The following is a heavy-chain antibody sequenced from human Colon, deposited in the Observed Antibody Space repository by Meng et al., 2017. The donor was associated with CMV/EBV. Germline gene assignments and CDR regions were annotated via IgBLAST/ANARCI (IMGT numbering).Heavy chain of an antibody. CDR2: ISSSSSYI. V-gene: IGHV3-21*01. CDR1: GFTFSSYS. J-gene: IGHJ1*01. CDR3: ARERIVEVPAAAYFQH. Sequence: GESLKISCAASGFTFSSYSMNWVRQAPGKGLEWVSSISSSSSYIYYADSVKGRFTISRDNAKNSLYLQMNSLRAEDTAIYYCARERIVEVPAAAYFQHWGQGTLVTVSS. D-gene: IGHD2-2*01.